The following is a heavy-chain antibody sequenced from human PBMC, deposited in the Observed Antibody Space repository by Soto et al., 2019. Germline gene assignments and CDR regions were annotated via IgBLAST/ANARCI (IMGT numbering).Heavy chain of an antibody. V-gene: IGHV4-59*08. D-gene: IGHD3-10*01. CDR1: GGSISSYY. J-gene: IGHJ5*01. CDR2: IYYSGST. Sequence: SETLSLTCTVSGGSISSYYWSWIRQPPGKGLEWIGCIYYSGSTNYNPSLKSRVTISVDTSKNQLSLKLSSVTAADTAVYFCTRRSRWYYYGTASYYNLWFDSWGQGSLVTVSS. CDR3: TRRSRWYYYGTASYYNLWFDS.